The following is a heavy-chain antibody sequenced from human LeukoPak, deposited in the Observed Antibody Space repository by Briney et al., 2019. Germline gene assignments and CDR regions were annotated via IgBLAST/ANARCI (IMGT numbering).Heavy chain of an antibody. V-gene: IGHV4-39*01. CDR2: TYYSGST. CDR3: ARLGRGGFDDAFDI. Sequence: SETLSLTCTVSGGSISSSSYYWGWIRQPPGKGLEWIGSTYYSGSTYYNPSLKSRVTISVDTSKNQFSLKLSSVTAADTAVYYCARLGRGGFDDAFDIWGQGTMVTVSS. CDR1: GGSISSSSYY. D-gene: IGHD3-16*01. J-gene: IGHJ3*02.